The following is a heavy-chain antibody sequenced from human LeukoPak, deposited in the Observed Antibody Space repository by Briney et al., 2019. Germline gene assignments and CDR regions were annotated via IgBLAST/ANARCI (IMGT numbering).Heavy chain of an antibody. CDR2: IKQDGSEK. V-gene: IGHV3-7*01. J-gene: IGHJ2*01. D-gene: IGHD2-15*01. Sequence: GGSLRLSCAASGFTFSSYWMSWVRQAPGKGLEWVANIKQDGSEKYYVDSVKGRFTISRDNAKNSLYLQMNSLRAEDTAVYYCASVDPGGGSCYSSCDWYFDLWGRGTLVTVSS. CDR3: ASVDPGGGSCYSSCDWYFDL. CDR1: GFTFSSYW.